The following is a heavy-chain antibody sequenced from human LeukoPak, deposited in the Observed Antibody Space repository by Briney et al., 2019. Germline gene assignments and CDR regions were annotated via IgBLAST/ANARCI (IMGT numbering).Heavy chain of an antibody. CDR2: IYTSGST. Sequence: SETLSLTCTVSGGSISNYYWNWIRQPAGKGLEWIGRIYTSGSTEYNPSLKSRVTMSVDTSKNQFSPKLTSVTAADTAVYYCARGPPYCSTTNCYYMDVWGKGTTVTVSS. J-gene: IGHJ6*03. CDR3: ARGPPYCSTTNCYYMDV. D-gene: IGHD2-2*01. CDR1: GGSISNYY. V-gene: IGHV4-4*07.